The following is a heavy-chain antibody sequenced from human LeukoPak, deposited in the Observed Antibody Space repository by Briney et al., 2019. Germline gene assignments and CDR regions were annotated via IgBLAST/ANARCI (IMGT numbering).Heavy chain of an antibody. CDR2: IYSGGST. D-gene: IGHD3-10*01. Sequence: GGSLRLSCAASGLTVSSNYMSWVRQAPGKGLEWVSVIYSGGSTYYADSVKGRFTISRDNSKNTLYLQMNSLRAEDTAVYYCARGLLWYNYYYYGMDVWGQGTTVTVSS. CDR3: ARGLLWYNYYYYGMDV. J-gene: IGHJ6*02. CDR1: GLTVSSNY. V-gene: IGHV3-66*01.